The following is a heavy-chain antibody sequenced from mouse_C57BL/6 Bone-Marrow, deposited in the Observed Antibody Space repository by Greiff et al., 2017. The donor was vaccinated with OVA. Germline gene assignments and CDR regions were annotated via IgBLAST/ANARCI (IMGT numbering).Heavy chain of an antibody. CDR3: ARHDEGLAY. Sequence: EVMLVESGGGLVKPGGSLKLSCAASGFTFSSYTMSWVRQTPEKRLEWVATISGGGGNTYYPDSVKGRFTISRDNAKNTLYLQMSSLRSEDTALYYCARHDEGLAYWGQGTLVTVSA. V-gene: IGHV5-9*01. D-gene: IGHD2-3*01. J-gene: IGHJ3*01. CDR1: GFTFSSYT. CDR2: ISGGGGNT.